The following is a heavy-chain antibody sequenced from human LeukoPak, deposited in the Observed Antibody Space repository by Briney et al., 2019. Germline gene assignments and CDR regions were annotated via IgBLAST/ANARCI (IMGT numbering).Heavy chain of an antibody. CDR2: ISSSSSYI. D-gene: IGHD3-3*01. J-gene: IGHJ4*02. Sequence: GGSLRLSCAASGFTFSSYSMNWVRQAPGKGLEWVSSISSSSSYIYYADSVKGRFTISRDNAKNSLYLQMNSLRAEDTAVYYCARAESLYDFWSGYLLDYWGQGTLVTVSS. CDR1: GFTFSSYS. V-gene: IGHV3-21*01. CDR3: ARAESLYDFWSGYLLDY.